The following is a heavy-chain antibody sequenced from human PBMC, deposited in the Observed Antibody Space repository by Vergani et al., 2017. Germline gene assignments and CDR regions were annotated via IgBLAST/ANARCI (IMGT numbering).Heavy chain of an antibody. J-gene: IGHJ6*03. CDR2: IIPIFGTV. CDR3: AGRYRGYSYGGSSGYYYYYMDV. V-gene: IGHV1-69*01. Sequence: QVQLVQSGAEVKKPGSSVKVSCKASGGTFSSYAISWVRQAPGQGLEWMVGIIPIFGTVNYAQKFQGRVTITADETTSTAYMELSSLRSEDTAVYYCAGRYRGYSYGGSSGYYYYYMDVWGKGTTVTVSS. D-gene: IGHD5-18*01. CDR1: GGTFSSYA.